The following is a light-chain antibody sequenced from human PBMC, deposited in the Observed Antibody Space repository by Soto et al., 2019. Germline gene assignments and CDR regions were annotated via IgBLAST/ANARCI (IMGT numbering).Light chain of an antibody. Sequence: DIQMTQSPSTLSASVGDRVTITCRASQSISNWLAWYQQKPGKAPNLVIYRASGLEGGVPSRFSGSGSGTEFTLTISSLQPDDIATYYCQQYSAYPRTFGQGTRVEIK. CDR2: RAS. J-gene: IGKJ1*01. V-gene: IGKV1-5*03. CDR3: QQYSAYPRT. CDR1: QSISNW.